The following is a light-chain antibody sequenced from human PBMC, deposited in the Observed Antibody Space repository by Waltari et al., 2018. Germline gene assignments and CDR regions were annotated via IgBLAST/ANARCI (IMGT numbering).Light chain of an antibody. V-gene: IGLV1-44*01. J-gene: IGLJ3*02. CDR1: SSNIGSNT. CDR3: ATWDDSLNAWM. Sequence: QSVLTQPPSASGTPGQRVTISCSGSSSNIGSNTVNWYQHLPGTAPKLLIYGNNQRPSGVPDRVSGSKSGTSASLAISGLQSEDEADYYCATWDDSLNAWMFGGGTKLTAL. CDR2: GNN.